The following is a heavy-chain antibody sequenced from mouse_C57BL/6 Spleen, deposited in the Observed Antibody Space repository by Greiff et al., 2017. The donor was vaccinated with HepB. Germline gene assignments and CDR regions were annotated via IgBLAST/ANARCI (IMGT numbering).Heavy chain of an antibody. V-gene: IGHV1-7*01. J-gene: IGHJ4*01. CDR1: GYTFTSYW. D-gene: IGHD2-5*01. CDR3: ARGDSNYYYAMDY. Sequence: QVQLKQSGAELAKPGASVKLSCKASGYTFTSYWMHWVKQRPGQGLEWIGYINPSSGYTKYNQKFKDKATLTADKSSSTAYMQLSSLTYEDSAVYYCARGDSNYYYAMDYWGQGTSVTVSS. CDR2: INPSSGYT.